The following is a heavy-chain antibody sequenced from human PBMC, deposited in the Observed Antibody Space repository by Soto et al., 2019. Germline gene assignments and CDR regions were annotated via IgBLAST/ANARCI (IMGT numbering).Heavy chain of an antibody. D-gene: IGHD6-13*01. CDR1: GGSISSSNW. CDR2: IYHSGST. J-gene: IGHJ6*02. V-gene: IGHV4-4*02. CDR3: ARDRLSIAAAGISYYGMDV. Sequence: SETLSLTCAVSGGSISSSNWWSWVRQPPGKGLEWIGEIYHSGSTNYNPSLKSRVTISVDKSKNQFSLKLSSVPAADTAVYYCARDRLSIAAAGISYYGMDVWGQGTTVTVSS.